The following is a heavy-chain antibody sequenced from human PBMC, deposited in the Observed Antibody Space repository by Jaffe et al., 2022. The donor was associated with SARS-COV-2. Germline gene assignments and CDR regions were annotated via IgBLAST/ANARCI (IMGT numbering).Heavy chain of an antibody. D-gene: IGHD3-22*01. CDR1: GGSISSGSNY. Sequence: QLQLQESGPGLVKPSETLSLTCTVSGGSISSGSNYWGWIRQPPGKGLEWIGSFYYVGSTYYNPSLKSRVTISVDTSKNQFSLKLNSVTAADTAVYYCARHRDYYDSSHDYWGQGTLVTVSS. J-gene: IGHJ4*02. CDR2: FYYVGST. V-gene: IGHV4-39*01. CDR3: ARHRDYYDSSHDY.